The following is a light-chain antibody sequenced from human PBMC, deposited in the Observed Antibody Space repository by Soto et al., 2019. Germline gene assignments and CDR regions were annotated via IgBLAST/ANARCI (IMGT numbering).Light chain of an antibody. J-gene: IGLJ3*02. CDR1: SSNIGNNY. V-gene: IGLV1-51*01. CDR3: ETWDSSLSAGV. Sequence: QSVLTQPPSVSAAPGQKVTISCSGGSSNIGNNYVSWYQQLPGTAPKVLIYDNNKRPSGIPDRFSGSKSGTSATLGITGLQTGDEADYYCETWDSSLSAGVFGGGTKLTVL. CDR2: DNN.